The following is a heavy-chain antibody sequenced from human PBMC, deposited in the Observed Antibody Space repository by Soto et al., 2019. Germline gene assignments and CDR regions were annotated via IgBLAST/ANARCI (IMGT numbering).Heavy chain of an antibody. D-gene: IGHD2-21*01. CDR3: NSLIPLDP. CDR2: IRRKANSYAT. Sequence: SPATGLASRGSAMKWIRQESRKEQEWIGRIRRKANSYATAYAASVKGRFTISRDDSKNTASLNMNSLKTEDTAVYYCNSLIPLDPGGRGT. CDR1: GLASRGSA. J-gene: IGHJ5*02. V-gene: IGHV3-73*01.